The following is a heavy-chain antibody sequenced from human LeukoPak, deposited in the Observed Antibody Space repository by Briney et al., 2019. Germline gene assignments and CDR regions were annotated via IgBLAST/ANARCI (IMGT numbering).Heavy chain of an antibody. J-gene: IGHJ4*02. CDR2: ISGSGTTK. Sequence: PAESLRLSCAASGFTFSRFEMNWVRQGPGKGLEWVSYISGSGTTKYYAETAKGRFTISRDNDKNSLYLQMNSLRAEDTAVYYCARDYGGVMFDYWGQGTLLTVSS. CDR3: ARDYGGVMFDY. CDR1: GFTFSRFE. V-gene: IGHV3-48*03. D-gene: IGHD4-23*01.